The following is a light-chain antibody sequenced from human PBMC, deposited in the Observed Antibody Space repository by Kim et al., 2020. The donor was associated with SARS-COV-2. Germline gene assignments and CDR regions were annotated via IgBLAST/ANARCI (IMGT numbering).Light chain of an antibody. CDR1: QNINNY. CDR2: SAS. Sequence: TVGDRVTISCRAGQNINNYLSWYQQRPGKAPKLLISSASNLQSGVPSRFSGSGSGTYFTLTITSLQPEDFATYYCQQSLSFPSLTFGGGTKVDIK. V-gene: IGKV1-39*01. J-gene: IGKJ4*01. CDR3: QQSLSFPSLT.